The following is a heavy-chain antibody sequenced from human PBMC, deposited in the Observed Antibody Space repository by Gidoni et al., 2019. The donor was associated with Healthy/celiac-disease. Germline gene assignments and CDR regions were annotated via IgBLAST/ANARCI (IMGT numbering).Heavy chain of an antibody. V-gene: IGHV4-39*01. D-gene: IGHD6-19*01. CDR3: ATSSSASLGYSSGWYLDWFDP. J-gene: IGHJ5*02. CDR2: IYYSGST. Sequence: GLEWIGSIYYSGSTYYNPSLKSRVTISVDTSKNQFSLKLSSVTAADTAVYYCATSSSASLGYSSGWYLDWFDPWGQGTRVTVSS.